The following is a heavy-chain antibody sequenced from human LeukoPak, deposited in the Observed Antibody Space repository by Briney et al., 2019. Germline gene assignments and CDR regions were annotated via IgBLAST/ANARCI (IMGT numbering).Heavy chain of an antibody. D-gene: IGHD3-22*01. V-gene: IGHV1-69*13. CDR1: GGTFISYA. CDR3: ARDRYYYDSSGYYDY. J-gene: IGHJ4*02. CDR2: IIPIFGTA. Sequence: SVKVSCKASGGTFISYAISWVRQAPGQGLEWMGGIIPIFGTANYAQKFQGRVTITADESTSTAYMELSSLRSEDTAVYYCARDRYYYDSSGYYDYWGQGTLVTVSS.